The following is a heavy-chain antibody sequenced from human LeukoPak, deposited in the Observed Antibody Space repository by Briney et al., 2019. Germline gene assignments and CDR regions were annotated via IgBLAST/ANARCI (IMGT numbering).Heavy chain of an antibody. Sequence: SETLSLTCTVSGDSINSNPYSWAWIRQPPGKGLEWIGYNSDMGNSNYSPSLKSRVTISVDTSKNQFSLKVTSVTAADTAVYYCARENYYRSGSPFDYWGQGILVTVSS. J-gene: IGHJ4*02. CDR1: GDSINSNPYS. D-gene: IGHD3-10*01. CDR2: NSDMGNS. V-gene: IGHV4-61*05. CDR3: ARENYYRSGSPFDY.